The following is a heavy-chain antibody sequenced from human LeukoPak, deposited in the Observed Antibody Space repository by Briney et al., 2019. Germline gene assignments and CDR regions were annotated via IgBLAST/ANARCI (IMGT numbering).Heavy chain of an antibody. CDR2: IYTSGST. D-gene: IGHD2-2*01. Sequence: SETLSLTCTVSGGSISSYYWSWIRQPPGKGLEWIGRIYTSGSTNYNPSLKSRVTMSVDTSKNQFSLKLSSVTAADTAVYYCARGGYCSSTSCYGGGAFDIWGQGTMVTVSS. J-gene: IGHJ3*02. CDR1: GGSISSYY. CDR3: ARGGYCSSTSCYGGGAFDI. V-gene: IGHV4-4*07.